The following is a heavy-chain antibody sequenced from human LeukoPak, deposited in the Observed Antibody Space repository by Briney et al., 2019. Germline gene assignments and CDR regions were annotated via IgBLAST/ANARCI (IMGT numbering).Heavy chain of an antibody. V-gene: IGHV3-21*01. D-gene: IGHD3-16*01. J-gene: IGHJ4*02. CDR1: GFTFSSYS. Sequence: GGSLRLSCAASGFTFSSYSMNWVRQAPGKGLEWVSSISSSSSYIYYADSVKGRFTISRDNAKNSLYLQMNSLRAEDTAVYYCARGDYVWGSHDYWGQGTLVTVSS. CDR2: ISSSSSYI. CDR3: ARGDYVWGSHDY.